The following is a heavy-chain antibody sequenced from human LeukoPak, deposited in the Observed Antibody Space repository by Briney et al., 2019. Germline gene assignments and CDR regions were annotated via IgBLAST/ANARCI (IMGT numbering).Heavy chain of an antibody. Sequence: SETLSLTCTVSGGSISSSSYCWGWIRQPPGKGLEWIGSIYYSGSTYYDPSLKSRVSISVDTSKNQFSLKLSSVTAADTAVYYCARFLYDYGDYGAFDIWGQGTMVTVSS. CDR2: IYYSGST. V-gene: IGHV4-39*01. J-gene: IGHJ3*02. D-gene: IGHD4-17*01. CDR3: ARFLYDYGDYGAFDI. CDR1: GGSISSSSYC.